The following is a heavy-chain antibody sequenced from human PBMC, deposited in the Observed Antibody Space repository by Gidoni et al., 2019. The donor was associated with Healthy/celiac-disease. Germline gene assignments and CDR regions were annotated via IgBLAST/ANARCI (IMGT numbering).Heavy chain of an antibody. CDR2: FDPEDGET. CDR1: GYNLTELS. V-gene: IGHV1-24*01. Sequence: QVQLVQSGAEVKKPGASVKVSCKVSGYNLTELSMHWVRQAPGKGLEWMGGFDPEDGETIYAQKFQGRVTMTEDTSTDTAYMELSSLRSEDTAVYYCATARSRLWFGDPPKRAFDIWGQGTMVTVSS. J-gene: IGHJ3*02. D-gene: IGHD3-10*01. CDR3: ATARSRLWFGDPPKRAFDI.